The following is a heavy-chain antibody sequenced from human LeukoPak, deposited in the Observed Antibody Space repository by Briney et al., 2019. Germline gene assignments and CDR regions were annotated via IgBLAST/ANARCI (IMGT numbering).Heavy chain of an antibody. CDR2: IYYSGST. D-gene: IGHD6-13*01. CDR1: GGSISSSSYY. Sequence: PSETLSLTCTVSGGSISSSSYYWGWIRQPPGKGLEWIGSIYYSGSTYYNPSLKSRVTISVDTSKNQFSLKLSSVTAADTAVYYCATHTRIAAAGRDDAYDICGQGTMVTVSS. V-gene: IGHV4-39*01. J-gene: IGHJ3*02. CDR3: ATHTRIAAAGRDDAYDI.